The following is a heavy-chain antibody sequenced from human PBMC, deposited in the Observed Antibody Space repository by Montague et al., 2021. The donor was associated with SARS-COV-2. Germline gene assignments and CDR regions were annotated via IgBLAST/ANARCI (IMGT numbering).Heavy chain of an antibody. CDR1: GGSLSGYH. CDR2: IGPSGST. CDR3: ARGLIDITMMVVVFTGASLYFDY. J-gene: IGHJ4*02. D-gene: IGHD3-22*01. Sequence: SETLSLTCGFSGGSLSGYHWSWIRQPPGKGLEWIGEIGPSGSTNYNPSLKSRVIISLDTSKNQFSLKLSSVTAADTAVYYCARGLIDITMMVVVFTGASLYFDYWGQGILVTVSS. V-gene: IGHV4-34*01.